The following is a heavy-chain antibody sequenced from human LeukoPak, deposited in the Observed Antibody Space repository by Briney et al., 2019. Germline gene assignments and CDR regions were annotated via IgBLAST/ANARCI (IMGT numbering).Heavy chain of an antibody. CDR3: ARGRYSGSYSGYYYYYYMDV. D-gene: IGHD1-26*01. V-gene: IGHV1-8*01. J-gene: IGHJ6*03. CDR1: GCTFTSYD. CDR2: MNPNSGNT. Sequence: ASVKVSCKASGCTFTSYDINWVRQATGQGLEWMGWMNPNSGNTGYAQKFQGRVTMTRNTSISTAYMELSSLRSEDTAVYYCARGRYSGSYSGYYYYYYMDVWGKGTTVTVSS.